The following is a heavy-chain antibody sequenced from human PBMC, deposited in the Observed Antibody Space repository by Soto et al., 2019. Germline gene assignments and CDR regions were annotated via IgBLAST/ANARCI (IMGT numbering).Heavy chain of an antibody. CDR2: ISGSGGST. Sequence: EVQLLESGGGLVQPGGSLRLSCAASGFTFSSYAMSWVRQAPGKGLEWVSAISGSGGSTYYADSVKGRFTISRDNSKNTLYLQMNSLRAEDTAVYYCAKATGATLTTVTVSFDYWGQGTLVTVSS. D-gene: IGHD4-17*01. V-gene: IGHV3-23*01. J-gene: IGHJ4*02. CDR1: GFTFSSYA. CDR3: AKATGATLTTVTVSFDY.